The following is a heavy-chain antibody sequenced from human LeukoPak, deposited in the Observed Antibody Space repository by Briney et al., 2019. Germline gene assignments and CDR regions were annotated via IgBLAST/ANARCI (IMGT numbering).Heavy chain of an antibody. CDR2: IYYSGST. CDR3: ASTGGWYLGRVY. Sequence: SETLSLTCTVSGGSISSSSYYWGWIRQPPGKGLEWIGSIYYSGSTYYNPSLKSRVTISVDTSKNQFPLKLSSVTAADTAVYYCASTGGWYLGRVYWGQGTLVTVSS. J-gene: IGHJ4*02. D-gene: IGHD6-19*01. CDR1: GGSISSSSYY. V-gene: IGHV4-39*01.